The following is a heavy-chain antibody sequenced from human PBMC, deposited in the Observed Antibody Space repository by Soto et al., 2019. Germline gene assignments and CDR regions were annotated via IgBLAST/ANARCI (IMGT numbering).Heavy chain of an antibody. CDR2: TYYRSRWYN. CDR3: AGTTSHYWYYMDV. CDR1: GDSVSSNNAA. D-gene: IGHD1-7*01. J-gene: IGHJ6*03. V-gene: IGHV6-1*01. Sequence: QVQLQQSGPGLVKPSQTLSLTCAISGDSVSSNNAAWNWIRQSPSRGLEWLGRTYYRSRWYNDYAVSGKSRITVNPDTSKNQFSLQLTSVTPEDTAVYYCAGTTSHYWYYMDVWGKGTPVTVSS.